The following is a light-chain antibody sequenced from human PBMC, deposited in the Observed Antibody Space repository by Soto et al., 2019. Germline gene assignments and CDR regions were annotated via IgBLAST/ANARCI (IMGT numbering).Light chain of an antibody. CDR1: QSVSSN. J-gene: IGKJ1*01. Sequence: EIVMTQSPANLSVSPGERATLSCRASQSVSSNLAWYQQKPGQAPRLLIYGASTRATGIPARFSGSGSGTEFTLTISSLQSEDFAVYYCQQSWTFGQGTKVEIK. V-gene: IGKV3-15*01. CDR3: QQSWT. CDR2: GAS.